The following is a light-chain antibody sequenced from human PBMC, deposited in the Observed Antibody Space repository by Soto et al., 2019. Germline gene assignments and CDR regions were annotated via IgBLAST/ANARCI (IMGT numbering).Light chain of an antibody. CDR1: QGISSW. CDR3: QQANKFPPT. Sequence: DIQMTQSPSSVSASVGDRVTITCRASQGISSWLAWYQQKPGKAPELLIYGASNLESGVPSRFSGSGSGTDFSLTISSLQPEDRGTDYCQQANKFPPTFGQGTRLEI. J-gene: IGKJ5*01. V-gene: IGKV1D-12*01. CDR2: GAS.